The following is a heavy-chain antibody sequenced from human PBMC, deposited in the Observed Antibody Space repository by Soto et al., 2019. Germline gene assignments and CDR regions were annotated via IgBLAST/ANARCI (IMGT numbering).Heavy chain of an antibody. CDR3: ARRAVAGTSWFDP. V-gene: IGHV4-4*02. D-gene: IGHD6-19*01. CDR2: IYYSGRT. J-gene: IGHJ5*02. Sequence: PSETLSLTCAVSGGSISTSNWWNWVRQPPGKGLEWIGEIYYSGRTNFNPSLKSRVTISIDKSKNQVSLRLSSVTAADTAVYYCARRAVAGTSWFDPWGQRTQVT. CDR1: GGSISTSNW.